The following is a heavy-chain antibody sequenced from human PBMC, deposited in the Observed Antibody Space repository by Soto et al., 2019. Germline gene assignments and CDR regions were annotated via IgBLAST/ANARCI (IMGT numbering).Heavy chain of an antibody. CDR1: GGSISNSDYF. D-gene: IGHD1-1*01. Sequence: SETLSLTCTVSGGSISNSDYFWAWMRQPPGKGLEWVGTISHTGSPRYNPSLKSRVTISVDTSENQFSLRLPSVTAADTAVFYCASQLESTTYFDYWGRGTLVTVSS. CDR3: ASQLESTTYFDY. V-gene: IGHV4-39*01. J-gene: IGHJ4*02. CDR2: ISHTGSP.